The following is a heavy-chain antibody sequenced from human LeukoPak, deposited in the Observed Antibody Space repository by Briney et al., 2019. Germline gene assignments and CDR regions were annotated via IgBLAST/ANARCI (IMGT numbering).Heavy chain of an antibody. CDR1: GVSFSGYY. CDR2: INHSGST. V-gene: IGHV4-34*01. D-gene: IGHD5-12*01. CDR3: AKGPRPDIKVAHTVEK. Sequence: SETLSLTCAVYGVSFSGYYWSWIRQPPGKGLEWIGEINHSGSTNYNPSLKSRVTISVDTSKNQLPLKLIYVPTADPTVCYCAKGPRPDIKVAHTVEKWGQGTLVTVSS. J-gene: IGHJ4*02.